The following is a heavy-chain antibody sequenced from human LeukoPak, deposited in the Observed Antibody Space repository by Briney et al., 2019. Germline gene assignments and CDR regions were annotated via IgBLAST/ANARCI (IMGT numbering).Heavy chain of an antibody. CDR1: GFTFSSYW. J-gene: IGHJ4*02. CDR2: IKQDGSEK. D-gene: IGHD6-19*01. Sequence: GGSLRLSCAASGFTFSSYWMSWVRQAPGKGLEWVANIKQDGSEKYYVDSVKGRFTVSRDNAKNSLFLQMNSLRAEDTAVYYCARDFNPAGSSSGWSTCRYWGQGTLVIVSS. V-gene: IGHV3-7*05. CDR3: ARDFNPAGSSSGWSTCRY.